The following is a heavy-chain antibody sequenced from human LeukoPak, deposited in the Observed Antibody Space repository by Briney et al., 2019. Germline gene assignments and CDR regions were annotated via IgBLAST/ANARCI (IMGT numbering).Heavy chain of an antibody. Sequence: QSGGSPRLSCAASGFNFCSYSMTWVRQAPGKGLEWVSVMSADSATTFYADSVKGRFTISRDNAKNSLYLQMNSLRADDTAVYYCARVNLVHYYYYMDVWGKGTTVTVSS. CDR2: MSADSATT. CDR1: GFNFCSYS. V-gene: IGHV3-23*01. CDR3: ARVNLVHYYYYMDV. J-gene: IGHJ6*03.